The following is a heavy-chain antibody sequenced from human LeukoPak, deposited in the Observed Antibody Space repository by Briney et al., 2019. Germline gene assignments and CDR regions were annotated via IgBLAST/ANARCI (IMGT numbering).Heavy chain of an antibody. CDR2: ISTSGSIT. V-gene: IGHV3-48*03. D-gene: IGHD2-2*01. Sequence: GGSLRLSCTASGFTFSSYEMNWVRQAPGKGLTWISYISTSGSITDYADSVKGRFTISRDNAKNSLYLQMNSLRAEDTAVYYCARVGSGRRDCSSTSCYSGEYYYYGMDVWGQGTTVTVSS. J-gene: IGHJ6*02. CDR1: GFTFSSYE. CDR3: ARVGSGRRDCSSTSCYSGEYYYYGMDV.